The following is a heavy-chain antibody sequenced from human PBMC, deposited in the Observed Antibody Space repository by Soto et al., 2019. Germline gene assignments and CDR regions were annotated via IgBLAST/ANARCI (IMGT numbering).Heavy chain of an antibody. J-gene: IGHJ4*02. D-gene: IGHD6-13*01. CDR1: GFTFSSYA. CDR2: ISYDGSNK. Sequence: QVQLVESGGGVVQPGRSLRLSCAASGFTFSSYAMHWVRQAPGKGLEWVAVISYDGSNKYYADSVKGRFTISRDNSKNTLYLQMNSLRAEDTAVYYCAKPPAAGTDYFDYWGQGTLVTVSS. CDR3: AKPPAAGTDYFDY. V-gene: IGHV3-30*18.